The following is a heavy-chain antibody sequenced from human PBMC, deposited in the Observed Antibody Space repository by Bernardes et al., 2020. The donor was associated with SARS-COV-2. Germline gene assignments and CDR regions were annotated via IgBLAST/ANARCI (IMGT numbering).Heavy chain of an antibody. CDR3: AKDLAGWGG. D-gene: IGHD6-19*01. V-gene: IGHV3-9*01. Sequence: GGSLRLSCAASGFTFDDYAMHWVRQAPGKGLEWVSGISWNSGSIGYADSVKGRFTISRDNAKNSLYLQMNSLRAEDTALYYCAKDLAGWGGWGQGTLVTVSS. J-gene: IGHJ4*02. CDR2: ISWNSGSI. CDR1: GFTFDDYA.